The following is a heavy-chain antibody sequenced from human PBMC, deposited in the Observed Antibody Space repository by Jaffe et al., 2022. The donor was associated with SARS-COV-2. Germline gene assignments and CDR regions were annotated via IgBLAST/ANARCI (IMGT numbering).Heavy chain of an antibody. J-gene: IGHJ1*01. CDR3: ARVRSQDQADKDFQY. Sequence: EVQLVESGGGLEQPGGSLRLSCSASGFIFSSYCMSWVRQAPGKGLEWVSYITSSGKTTFYADSVKGRFTISRDNAENLVFLQMNSLRDEDTGVYYCARVRSQDQADKDFQYWGLGTLVTVSS. V-gene: IGHV3-48*02. CDR1: GFIFSSYC. CDR2: ITSSGKTT.